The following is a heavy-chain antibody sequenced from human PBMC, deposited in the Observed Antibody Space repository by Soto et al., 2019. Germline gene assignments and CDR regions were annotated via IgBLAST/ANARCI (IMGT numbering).Heavy chain of an antibody. CDR2: ISASGGGT. Sequence: EAQMLESGGGSVQPGGSLRLSCAASGFTFSTYAVAWVRQSPGKGLEWVSSISASGGGTWYAESVKGRFTISRDNSKKTLYLQMNSLRAEDTAVYYCARRPTATASWGQGTLVTVSP. CDR1: GFTFSTYA. J-gene: IGHJ5*02. CDR3: ARRPTATAS. V-gene: IGHV3-23*01. D-gene: IGHD1-1*01.